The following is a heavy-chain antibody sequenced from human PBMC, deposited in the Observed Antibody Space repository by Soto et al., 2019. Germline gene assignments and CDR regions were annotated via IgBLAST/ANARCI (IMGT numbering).Heavy chain of an antibody. CDR2: ISNDGSNE. J-gene: IGHJ4*02. V-gene: IGHV3-30*03. CDR1: GFTFRWFG. D-gene: IGHD3-10*01. Sequence: GGSLRLSCAGAGFTFRWFGMNWVRQAPGKGLEWVARISNDGSNEYYVDSVKGRFTISRDNSKNTLYLQMNSLRAEDTAVYYCAASSGYGSLYFDYWGQGTLVTVSS. CDR3: AASSGYGSLYFDY.